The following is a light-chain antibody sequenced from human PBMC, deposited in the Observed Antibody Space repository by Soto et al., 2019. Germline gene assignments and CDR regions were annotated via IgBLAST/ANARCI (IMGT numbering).Light chain of an antibody. V-gene: IGKV3-20*01. CDR1: QSVSSY. CDR2: GAS. J-gene: IGKJ1*01. CDR3: QQYSSSLWT. Sequence: EIVLTQSPATLSLSPGERATPSCRASQSVSSYLAWYQQKPGQAPRLLIYGASSRATGIPDRFSGSGSGTDFTLTISRLEPEDFAVYYYQQYSSSLWTFGQGTKVDIK.